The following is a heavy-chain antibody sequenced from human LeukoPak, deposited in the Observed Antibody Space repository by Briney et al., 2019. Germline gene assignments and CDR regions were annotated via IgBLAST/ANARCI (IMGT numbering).Heavy chain of an antibody. CDR3: AKRGSEYSHASFFD. J-gene: IGHJ4*02. Sequence: PGGSLRLSCAGSGFTFSNYAFSWVRQAPGRGLEWVSGISGSGEVTYYVDSVKGRFTISRDNSKDTLYLQMNSLRAEDTAIYYCAKRGSEYSHASFFDWGQGTLVTVSS. V-gene: IGHV3-23*01. CDR2: ISGSGEVT. D-gene: IGHD5-12*01. CDR1: GFTFSNYA.